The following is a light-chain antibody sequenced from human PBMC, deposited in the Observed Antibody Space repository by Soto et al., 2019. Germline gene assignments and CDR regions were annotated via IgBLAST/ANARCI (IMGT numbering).Light chain of an antibody. J-gene: IGKJ1*01. V-gene: IGKV1-5*01. CDR2: DAS. Sequence: DIQMTQSPFTLAASVGERVTITCRASQSINNRLAWHQQKPGKAPKVLICDASSLKSGVPSRFSGSGSGTEFTLTISSLQPDDFATYYCQQYYSYPWTFAQGTKVDIK. CDR1: QSINNR. CDR3: QQYYSYPWT.